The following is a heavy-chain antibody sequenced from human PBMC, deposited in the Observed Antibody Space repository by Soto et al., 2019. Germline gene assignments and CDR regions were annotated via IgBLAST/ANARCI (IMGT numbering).Heavy chain of an antibody. CDR2: ISWNSGSI. CDR1: GFTFDDYA. CDR3: AKSGAGPAVGWVPPDY. Sequence: GGSLRLSCAASGFTFDDYAMHWVRQAPGKGLEWVSGISWNSGSIGYADSVKGRFTISRDNAKNSLYLQMNSLRAEDTALYYCAKSGAGPAVGWVPPDYWGQGTLVTVSS. V-gene: IGHV3-9*01. D-gene: IGHD1-26*01. J-gene: IGHJ4*02.